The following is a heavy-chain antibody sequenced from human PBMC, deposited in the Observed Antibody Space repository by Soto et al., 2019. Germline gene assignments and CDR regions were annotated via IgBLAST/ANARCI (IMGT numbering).Heavy chain of an antibody. D-gene: IGHD3-3*01. J-gene: IGHJ4*02. CDR3: ARFGLVTFDC. Sequence: GGSLRLSCAASGFIFNTYSMDWVRQAPGKGLEWVASISPSGSYMYYGDSLRGRFTVSRDNAKNSLYLQMDSLRADDTAIYYCARFGLVTFDCWGQGTLVTVSS. V-gene: IGHV3-21*01. CDR2: ISPSGSYM. CDR1: GFIFNTYS.